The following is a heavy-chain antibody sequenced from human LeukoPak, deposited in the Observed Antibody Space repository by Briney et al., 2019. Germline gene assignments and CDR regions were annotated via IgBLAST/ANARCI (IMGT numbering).Heavy chain of an antibody. D-gene: IGHD3-3*01. V-gene: IGHV3-23*01. CDR3: ANTMTFWSGYDY. Sequence: PGRSLRLSCAASGFTFSSYAMGWVRQAPGKGLEWVSAISGSGGSTYYADSVKGRFTISRDNSKNTLYLQMNSLRAEDTAVYYCANTMTFWSGYDYWGQGTLVTVSS. CDR1: GFTFSSYA. J-gene: IGHJ4*02. CDR2: ISGSGGST.